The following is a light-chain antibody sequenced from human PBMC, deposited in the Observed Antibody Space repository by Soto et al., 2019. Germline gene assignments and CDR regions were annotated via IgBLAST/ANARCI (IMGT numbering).Light chain of an antibody. V-gene: IGKV3-20*01. CDR3: QQCATSPRT. CDR2: DAS. CDR1: QTVENNF. Sequence: EIVLTQSPGTLSLSPGETAILSCRASQTVENNFLAWYQKKPGQPPRLLVDDASTRAAGIPDRFSGSGSGTDFTLTITRMEPEDFAVYYCQQCATSPRTFGPGTKVEMK. J-gene: IGKJ1*01.